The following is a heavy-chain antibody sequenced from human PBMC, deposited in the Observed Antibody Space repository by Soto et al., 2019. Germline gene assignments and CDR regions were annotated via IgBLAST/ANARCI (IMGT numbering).Heavy chain of an antibody. D-gene: IGHD3-10*01. CDR1: GYTFTSYD. CDR2: MNPNSGNT. J-gene: IGHJ6*02. V-gene: IGHV1-8*01. CDR3: ARVPTDSGDPVNYYYGMDV. Sequence: QVQLVQSGAEVKKPGASVKVSCKASGYTFTSYDINWVRQATGQGLEWMGWMNPNSGNTGYAQKFQGRVTMTRNTXXSXAXMELSSLRSEDTAVYYCARVPTDSGDPVNYYYGMDVWGQGTTVTVSS.